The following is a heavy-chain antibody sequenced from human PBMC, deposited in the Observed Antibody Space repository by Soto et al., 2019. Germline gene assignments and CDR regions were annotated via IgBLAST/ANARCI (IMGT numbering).Heavy chain of an antibody. CDR1: RDSITGGGYY. CDR2: IYHSGNA. Sequence: KSSETLSLTCTVSRDSITGGGYYWTWIRQSPGKGLEWIGYIYHSGNAYYNPSLESRVTISVDMSWTQFSVKLSSVTAADPAVYYCARDQEVNFADFGGTDYSYGMDVWGQGTTGAASS. CDR3: ARDQEVNFADFGGTDYSYGMDV. V-gene: IGHV4-31*03. D-gene: IGHD4-4*01. J-gene: IGHJ6*01.